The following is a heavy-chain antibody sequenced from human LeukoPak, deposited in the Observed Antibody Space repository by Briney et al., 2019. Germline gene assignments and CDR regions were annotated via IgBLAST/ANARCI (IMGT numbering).Heavy chain of an antibody. Sequence: PGGSLRLSCAASGFTFSSYSMLWVRQAPGKGLEWVSYISSSGSTIYYADSVKGRFTISRDNAKNSLYLQMNSLRAEDTAVYYCARGYGSGSYPPYYMDVWGKGTTVTISS. V-gene: IGHV3-48*04. D-gene: IGHD3-10*01. J-gene: IGHJ6*03. CDR2: ISSSGSTI. CDR3: ARGYGSGSYPPYYMDV. CDR1: GFTFSSYS.